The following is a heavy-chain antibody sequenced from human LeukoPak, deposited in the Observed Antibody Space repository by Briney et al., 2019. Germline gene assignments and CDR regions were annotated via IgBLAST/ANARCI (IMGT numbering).Heavy chain of an antibody. CDR2: ISYDGSNK. CDR1: GFTFSTYA. Sequence: GGSLRLSCAASGFTFSTYAMHWVRQAPGKGLEWVAVISYDGSNKYYADSVKGRFTISRDNSKNTLYLQMNSLRPEDTAVYYCPSGLVSVGLYFDYWGQGTLVTVSS. J-gene: IGHJ4*02. D-gene: IGHD2-2*01. V-gene: IGHV3-30-3*01. CDR3: PSGLVSVGLYFDY.